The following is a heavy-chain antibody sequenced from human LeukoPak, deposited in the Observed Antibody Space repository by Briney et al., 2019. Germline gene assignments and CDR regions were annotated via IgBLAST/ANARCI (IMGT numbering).Heavy chain of an antibody. CDR3: AKGNSGNYGGNSVFDY. Sequence: GGSLRLSCAASGFTFDDYAMHWVRQAPGKGLEWVSDISWNSGSIGYADSVKGRFSISRDNAKNSLSLQMNSLRAEDMALYYCAKGNSGNYGGNSVFDYWGQGTLVTVSS. CDR2: ISWNSGSI. CDR1: GFTFDDYA. J-gene: IGHJ4*02. V-gene: IGHV3-9*03. D-gene: IGHD4-23*01.